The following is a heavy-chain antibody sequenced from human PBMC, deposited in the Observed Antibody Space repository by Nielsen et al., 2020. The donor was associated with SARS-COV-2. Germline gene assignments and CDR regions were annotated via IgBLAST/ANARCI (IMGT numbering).Heavy chain of an antibody. CDR1: GYTFTSYY. CDR2: INPSGCST. Sequence: ASVQVSCKASGYTFTSYYMHWVRQAPGQGLEWMGIINPSGCSTSYAQKFQGRVTMTRDTSTSTVYMELSSLRSEDTAVHYCATGIAAAGTRWRYYYYNGMDVWGQGTTVTVSS. J-gene: IGHJ6*02. CDR3: ATGIAAAGTRWRYYYYNGMDV. D-gene: IGHD6-13*01. V-gene: IGHV1-46*01.